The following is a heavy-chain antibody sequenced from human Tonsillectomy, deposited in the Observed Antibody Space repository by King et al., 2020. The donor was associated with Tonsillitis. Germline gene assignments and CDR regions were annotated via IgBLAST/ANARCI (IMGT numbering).Heavy chain of an antibody. CDR3: ARRHYCGSGSPYYYFDGMDV. J-gene: IGHJ6*02. D-gene: IGHD3-10*01. CDR1: GFTFNNYA. V-gene: IGHV3-30-3*01. CDR2: ISYDGSNK. Sequence: VQLVQSGGGVVQPGMSLRLSCAASGFTFNNYALHWVRQAPGKGLEWVAIISYDGSNKYYADTVKGRFTISRDNSKNTLYLQINILRTEDTAVYYCARRHYCGSGSPYYYFDGMDVWGQGTTVTVTS.